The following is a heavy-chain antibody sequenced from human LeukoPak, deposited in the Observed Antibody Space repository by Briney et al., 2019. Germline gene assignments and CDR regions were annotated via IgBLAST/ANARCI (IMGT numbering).Heavy chain of an antibody. J-gene: IGHJ5*02. CDR2: MNPNSGNT. D-gene: IGHD3-22*01. CDR1: GYTFTSYD. Sequence: ASVKVSCKASGYTFTSYDINWVRQATGQGLERMGWMNPNSGNTGYAQKFQGRVTMTRNTSISTAYMELSSLRSEDTAVYYCARDDPYYWGSVWFDPWGQGTLVTVSS. CDR3: ARDDPYYWGSVWFDP. V-gene: IGHV1-8*01.